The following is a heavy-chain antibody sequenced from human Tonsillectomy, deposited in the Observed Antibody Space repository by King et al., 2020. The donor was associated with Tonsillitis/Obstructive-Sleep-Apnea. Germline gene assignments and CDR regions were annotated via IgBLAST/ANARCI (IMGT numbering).Heavy chain of an antibody. V-gene: IGHV3-23*04. Sequence: EVQLVESGGGLVQPGGSLRLSCVASGFTFSSYAMSWVRQAPGKGLEWVSAISGGGGGTNYANPGKGRFTISRDNSKNTLYLQMKSLRAEDTAVYYCAKTYVVPAGTGLNDVFDIWGQGTMVTVSS. J-gene: IGHJ3*02. CDR2: ISGGGGGT. CDR3: AKTYVVPAGTGLNDVFDI. CDR1: GFTFSSYA. D-gene: IGHD2-2*01.